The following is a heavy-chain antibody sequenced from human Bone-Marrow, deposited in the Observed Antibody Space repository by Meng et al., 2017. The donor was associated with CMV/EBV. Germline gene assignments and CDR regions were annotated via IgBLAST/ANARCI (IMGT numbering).Heavy chain of an antibody. Sequence: GESLKISCAASGFTFNNYGMHWVRQAPGKGLEWVAFIQYDGSNKYYADSVKGRFTISRDNSKNTLYLQMNSLRAEDTAVYYCAREERYYDILTGYYFGGRYYYYGMDVWGQGTTVTVSS. CDR2: IQYDGSNK. CDR1: GFTFNNYG. CDR3: AREERYYDILTGYYFGGRYYYYGMDV. V-gene: IGHV3-30*02. J-gene: IGHJ6*02. D-gene: IGHD3-9*01.